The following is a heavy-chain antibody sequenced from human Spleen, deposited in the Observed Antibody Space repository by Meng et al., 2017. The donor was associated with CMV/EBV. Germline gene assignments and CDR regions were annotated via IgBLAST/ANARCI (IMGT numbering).Heavy chain of an antibody. CDR2: IYSGGST. D-gene: IGHD6-6*01. V-gene: IGHV3-53*01. J-gene: IGHJ4*02. CDR3: ARVSSSRGGYFDY. CDR1: GFTVSSNY. Sequence: CAASGFTVSSNYMSWVRQAPGKGLEWVSVIYSGGSTYYADSVKGRFTVSRDNSKNTLYLQMNSLRAEDTAVYYCARVSSSRGGYFDYWGQGTLVTVSS.